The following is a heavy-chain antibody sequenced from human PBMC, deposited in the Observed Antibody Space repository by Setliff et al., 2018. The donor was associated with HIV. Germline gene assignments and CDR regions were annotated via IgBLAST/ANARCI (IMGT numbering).Heavy chain of an antibody. CDR2: INPSGGRT. CDR3: ARVFYSSSWYNGWFDP. D-gene: IGHD6-13*01. Sequence: ASVKVSCKVSGYTFTNYYIHWVRQAPGQGLEWMGLINPSGGRTSYAQKFQGRLTMTRDTSADTAYMELSRLRSDDTAVYYCARVFYSSSWYNGWFDPWGQGTLVTVSS. CDR1: GYTFTNYY. V-gene: IGHV1-46*01. J-gene: IGHJ5*02.